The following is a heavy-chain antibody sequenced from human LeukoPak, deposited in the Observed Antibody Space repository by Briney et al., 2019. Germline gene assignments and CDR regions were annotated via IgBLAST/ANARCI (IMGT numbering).Heavy chain of an antibody. CDR2: IIPILGIA. CDR1: GGTFSSYA. J-gene: IGHJ4*02. V-gene: IGHV1-69*04. D-gene: IGHD3-22*01. CDR3: ARPARKTYYYGSSGYPFDY. Sequence: SVKVSCKASGGTFSSYAISWVRQAPGQGLEWMGRIIPILGIANYAQKFQGRVTITADKSTSTAYMELSSLRSEDTAVYYCARPARKTYYYGSSGYPFDYWGQGTLVTVSS.